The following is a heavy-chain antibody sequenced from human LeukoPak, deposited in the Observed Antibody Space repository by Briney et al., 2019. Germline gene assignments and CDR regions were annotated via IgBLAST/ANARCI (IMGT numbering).Heavy chain of an antibody. V-gene: IGHV3-23*01. D-gene: IGHD6-13*01. CDR1: GFTFSPYT. CDR3: ARDRAVAAAGFPLCFDY. Sequence: GGSLRLFCAASGFTFSPYTMTWARQAPGKGLEWVSIISDNGAYTYYADSVKGRFTISRDNSKNTLYLQMNSLRAEDTAVYYCARDRAVAAAGFPLCFDYWGQGTLVTVSS. J-gene: IGHJ4*02. CDR2: ISDNGAYT.